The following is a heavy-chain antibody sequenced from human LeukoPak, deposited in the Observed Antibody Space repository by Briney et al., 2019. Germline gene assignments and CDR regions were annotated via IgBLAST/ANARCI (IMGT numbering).Heavy chain of an antibody. V-gene: IGHV4-59*01. D-gene: IGHD2-2*01. CDR1: GGSISSYY. CDR3: AKRSSTSKDYWFDP. Sequence: SETLSLTCTVSGGSISSYYWSWIRQPPGKGLEWIGYIYYSGSTNYNPSLKSRVTISVDTSRNQFSLKLSSVTAADTAVYYCAKRSSTSKDYWFDPWGQGTLVTVSS. J-gene: IGHJ5*02. CDR2: IYYSGST.